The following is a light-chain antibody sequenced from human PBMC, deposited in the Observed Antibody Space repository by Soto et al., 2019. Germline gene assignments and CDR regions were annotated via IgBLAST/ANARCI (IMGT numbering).Light chain of an antibody. J-gene: IGLJ1*01. V-gene: IGLV1-40*01. Sequence: QSVLTQPPSVSGAPGRRVTISCTGSSSNIGAGYDVHWYQQLPGTAPKLLIYTNSIRPSGVPGRFSGSKSGTSASLAITGLQAEDEADYFCQSYDSSLSGYVFGTGTKVTVL. CDR1: SSNIGAGYD. CDR2: TNS. CDR3: QSYDSSLSGYV.